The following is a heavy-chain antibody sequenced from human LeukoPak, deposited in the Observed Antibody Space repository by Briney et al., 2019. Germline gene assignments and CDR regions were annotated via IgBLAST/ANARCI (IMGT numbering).Heavy chain of an antibody. CDR1: GYTFTSYA. CDR2: INTNTGNP. V-gene: IGHV7-4-1*02. J-gene: IGHJ6*02. D-gene: IGHD2-21*01. Sequence: GASVKVSCKASGYTFTSYAMNWVRQAPGQGLEWMGWINTNTGNPTYAQGFTGRFVFSLDTSVSTAYLQISSLKAEDTAVYYCARDRLKHIVADYYYYGMDVWGQGTTVTVSS. CDR3: ARDRLKHIVADYYYYGMDV.